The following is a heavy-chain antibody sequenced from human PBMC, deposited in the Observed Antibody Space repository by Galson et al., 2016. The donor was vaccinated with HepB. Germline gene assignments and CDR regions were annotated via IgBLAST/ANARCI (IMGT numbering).Heavy chain of an antibody. D-gene: IGHD3-10*01. CDR3: AKVHYYYGSGELGSLDL. CDR1: GFTFSNYA. V-gene: IGHV3-23*01. Sequence: SLRLSCAASGFTFSNYAMTWVRQAPGKGLEWVSAISGSGGSIYYADSVKGRFTISRDNSKNTLHMQMNSLRAEDTAVYYCAKVHYYYGSGELGSLDLWGRGTLVTVSS. CDR2: ISGSGGSI. J-gene: IGHJ2*01.